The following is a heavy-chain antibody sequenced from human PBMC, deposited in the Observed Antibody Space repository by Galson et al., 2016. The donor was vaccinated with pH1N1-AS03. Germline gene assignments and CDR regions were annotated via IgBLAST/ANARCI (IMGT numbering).Heavy chain of an antibody. CDR2: ISAYNCNT. CDR1: GYTFTNYG. J-gene: IGHJ4*02. CDR3: ARGWPDYGGDSFLGWDH. Sequence: SVKVSCKASGYTFTNYGISWVRQAPGQGLEWMGWISAYNCNTNYAQKLQGRVTLTTDTSTSTAYMELRSLRSADTAVYYCARGWPDYGGDSFLGWDHWGQGSLVTVSS. D-gene: IGHD4-23*01. V-gene: IGHV1-18*01.